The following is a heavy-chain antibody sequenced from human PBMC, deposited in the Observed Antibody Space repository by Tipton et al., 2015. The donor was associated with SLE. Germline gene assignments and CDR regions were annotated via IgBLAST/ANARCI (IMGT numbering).Heavy chain of an antibody. V-gene: IGHV3-21*03. CDR1: GFTFSSYS. J-gene: IGHJ4*02. Sequence: SLRLSCAASGFTFSSYSMNWVRQAPGKGLEWVSPISSSSSYIYYADSVKGRFTISRDNAKNSLYLQMNSLRAEDTAVYYCARFSTVTTNYFDYWGQGTLVTVPS. D-gene: IGHD4-17*01. CDR3: ARFSTVTTNYFDY. CDR2: ISSSSSYI.